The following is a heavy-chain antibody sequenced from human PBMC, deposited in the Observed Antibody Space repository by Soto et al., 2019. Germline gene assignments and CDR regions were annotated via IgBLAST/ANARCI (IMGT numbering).Heavy chain of an antibody. D-gene: IGHD2-15*01. V-gene: IGHV1-3*01. CDR1: GYTFTSYA. CDR3: ARGRYCSGGSCLYYFDY. Sequence: RASVKVSCKASGYTFTSYAMHWVRQAPGQRLEWMGWINAGNGNTKYSQKFQGRVTITRDTSASTAYMELSSLRSEDTAVYYCARGRYCSGGSCLYYFDYWGQGTLVTVSS. CDR2: INAGNGNT. J-gene: IGHJ4*02.